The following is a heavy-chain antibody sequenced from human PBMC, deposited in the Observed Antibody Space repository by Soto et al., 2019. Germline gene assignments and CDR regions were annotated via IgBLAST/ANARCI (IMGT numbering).Heavy chain of an antibody. Sequence: EVQLVESGGGLVKPGGSLRLSCAASGFTFSSYSMNWVRQAPGKGLEWVSYISSSSSYIYYADSVKGRFTISRDKAKNSLYLHMNSLRAEDTSLYYCAREPPTTVTTLFDHWGQGTLVTVSS. CDR3: AREPPTTVTTLFDH. V-gene: IGHV3-21*01. CDR1: GFTFSSYS. J-gene: IGHJ5*02. CDR2: ISSSSSYI. D-gene: IGHD4-17*01.